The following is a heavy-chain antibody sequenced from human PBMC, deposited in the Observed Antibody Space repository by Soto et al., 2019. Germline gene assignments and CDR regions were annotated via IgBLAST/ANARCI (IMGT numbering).Heavy chain of an antibody. CDR2: IGPESGAT. CDR1: GYSFTGHY. Sequence: ASVKVSCKASGYSFTGHYIHWVRQAPEQGPEWMGEIGPESGATRYAQKFQGRVTMTRDTSITTVYMELKNLSPDDTAVYYCGRGRSGQIVVFYCGHGTPVRVAS. V-gene: IGHV1-2*02. CDR3: GRGRSGQIVVFY. J-gene: IGHJ4*01. D-gene: IGHD1-26*01.